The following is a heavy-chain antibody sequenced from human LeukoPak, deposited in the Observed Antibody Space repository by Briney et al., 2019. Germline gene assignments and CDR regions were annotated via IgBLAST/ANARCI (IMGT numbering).Heavy chain of an antibody. CDR1: AFTFSNYW. J-gene: IGHJ4*02. CDR3: ARRGDLSIPYYSDY. CDR2: INSGGSDT. D-gene: IGHD3-16*01. V-gene: IGHV3-74*01. Sequence: PGGSLRLSCAASAFTFSNYWMHWVRQAPGKGLEWVSCINSGGSDTSYADSVKGRFTISRDDAKNTLYLQMNSPRVEDTAVYSCARRGDLSIPYYSDYWGQGTLVTASS.